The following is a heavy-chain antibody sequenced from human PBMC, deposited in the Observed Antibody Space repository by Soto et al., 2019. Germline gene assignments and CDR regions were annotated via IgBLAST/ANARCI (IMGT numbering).Heavy chain of an antibody. J-gene: IGHJ4*02. CDR1: GFTFRMYA. V-gene: IGHV3-23*01. CDR2: IGGSGGGT. D-gene: IGHD3-22*01. Sequence: EVQLLESGGGLVHPGGSLRLSCAASGFTFRMYAMSWVRQAPGKGLEWVSTIGGSGGGTSYADIVRGRFTISRYDSQNTLFLQMTGLRIEDTALYYCAKDAPGSCWLSDCWGQGTLVTFSS. CDR3: AKDAPGSCWLSDC.